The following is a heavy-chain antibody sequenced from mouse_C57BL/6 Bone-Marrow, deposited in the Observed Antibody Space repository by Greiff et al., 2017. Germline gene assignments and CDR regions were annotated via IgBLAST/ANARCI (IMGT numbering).Heavy chain of an antibody. CDR3: ARAPIYYYGSSYVFFDY. V-gene: IGHV1-9*01. Sequence: QVQLQQSGAELMKPGASVKLSCKATGYTFTGYWIEWVKQRPGHGLEWIGEILPGSGSTNYNEKFKGKATFTADTSSNTAYMQLSSLTTEDSAIYYCARAPIYYYGSSYVFFDYWGQGTTLTVSS. CDR2: ILPGSGST. CDR1: GYTFTGYW. D-gene: IGHD1-1*01. J-gene: IGHJ2*01.